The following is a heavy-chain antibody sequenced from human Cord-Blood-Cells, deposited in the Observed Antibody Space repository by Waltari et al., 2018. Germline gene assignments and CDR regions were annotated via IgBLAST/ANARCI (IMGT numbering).Heavy chain of an antibody. D-gene: IGHD4-17*01. CDR1: GGSFSGYY. V-gene: IGHV4-34*01. CDR3: ARGRDYGGNVCYGMDV. Sequence: QVQLQQWGAGLLKPSETLSPPCAVYGGSFSGYYWSWLRQPPGKGLEWIGEINHSGSTNYNPSLKSRVTISVDTSKNQFSLKLSSVTAADTAVYYCARGRDYGGNVCYGMDVWGQGTTVTVSS. J-gene: IGHJ6*02. CDR2: INHSGST.